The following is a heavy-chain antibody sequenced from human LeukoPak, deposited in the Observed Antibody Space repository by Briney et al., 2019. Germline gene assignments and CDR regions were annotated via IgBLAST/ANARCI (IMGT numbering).Heavy chain of an antibody. Sequence: ASVKVSCKASAYTFTDSYRHWVRQAPGQGLEWMGWINPNTGVTNYARKFQGRVTMTRDTSINTAYMELSRLTSDDAALYYCARDGDFDYWGQGTLVTVSS. CDR3: ARDGDFDY. V-gene: IGHV1-2*02. D-gene: IGHD2-21*01. J-gene: IGHJ4*02. CDR2: INPNTGVT. CDR1: AYTFTDSY.